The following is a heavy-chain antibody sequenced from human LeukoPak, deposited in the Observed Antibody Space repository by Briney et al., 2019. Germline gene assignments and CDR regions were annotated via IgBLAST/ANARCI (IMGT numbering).Heavy chain of an antibody. J-gene: IGHJ4*02. Sequence: PGGSLRLSCAASGFTFSSYAMSWVRQAPGKGLEWVSAISGSGGSTYYADSVKGRFTISRDNSKNTLYLQMNSLRAEDTAVYYCAKGGDGCSGGSCYTPCDWGQGTLVTVSS. CDR1: GFTFSSYA. CDR3: AKGGDGCSGGSCYTPCD. CDR2: ISGSGGST. V-gene: IGHV3-23*01. D-gene: IGHD2-15*01.